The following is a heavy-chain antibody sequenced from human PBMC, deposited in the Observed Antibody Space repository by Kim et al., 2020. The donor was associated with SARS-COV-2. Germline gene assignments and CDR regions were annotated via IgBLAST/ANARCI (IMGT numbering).Heavy chain of an antibody. Sequence: GGSLRLSCAASGFTFSSYSMNWVRQAPGKGLEWVSSISSSSGYIYYADSVEGRFTISRDNAKNSLYLQMNSLRAEDTAVYYCARGGLRSDYYDSGGVPRYYYYGMGVWGQGTTVTVSS. D-gene: IGHD3-22*01. CDR3: ARGGLRSDYYDSGGVPRYYYYGMGV. J-gene: IGHJ6*02. CDR1: GFTFSSYS. V-gene: IGHV3-21*01. CDR2: ISSSSGYI.